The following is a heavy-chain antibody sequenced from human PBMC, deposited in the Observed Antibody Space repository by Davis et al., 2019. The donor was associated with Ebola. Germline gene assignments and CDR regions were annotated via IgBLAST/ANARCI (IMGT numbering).Heavy chain of an antibody. V-gene: IGHV1-18*04. D-gene: IGHD2-15*01. Sequence: ASVKVSCKASGYTFTSYGISWVRQAPGQGLEWMGWISAYNGNTNYAQKLQGRVTMTTDTSTSTAYMELSRLRSDDTAVYYCARDLGYCSGGSCPGLGPDYWGQGTLVTVSS. CDR2: ISAYNGNT. CDR1: GYTFTSYG. J-gene: IGHJ4*02. CDR3: ARDLGYCSGGSCPGLGPDY.